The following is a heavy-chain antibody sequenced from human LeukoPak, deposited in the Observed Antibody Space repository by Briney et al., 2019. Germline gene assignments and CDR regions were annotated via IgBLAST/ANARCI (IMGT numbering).Heavy chain of an antibody. CDR3: AKTISGYCSRNSCLNWFDP. V-gene: IGHV3-23*01. CDR2: ISDSSST. Sequence: GGSLRLSCAASGFTFSSYAMSWVRQAPGKGLEWVSTISDSSSTYYSDSVKGRFTISRDNSKNTLYLQMNSLRGEDTAVYYCAKTISGYCSRNSCLNWFDPWGQGTLVTVSS. CDR1: GFTFSSYA. D-gene: IGHD2-2*03. J-gene: IGHJ5*02.